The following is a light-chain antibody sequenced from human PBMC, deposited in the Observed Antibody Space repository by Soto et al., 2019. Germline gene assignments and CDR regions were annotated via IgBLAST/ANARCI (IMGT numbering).Light chain of an antibody. CDR1: QDISKY. CDR3: LQHNTYPWT. Sequence: DIQMTQSPSAMSASVGGRSTSTCRASQDISKYLAWFQQKPGKAPTRLIYAASSLQSGVPSRFSGSGSGTEFTLTISSLQPEDFATYHCLQHNTYPWTFGQGTKVDIK. V-gene: IGKV1-17*03. CDR2: AAS. J-gene: IGKJ1*01.